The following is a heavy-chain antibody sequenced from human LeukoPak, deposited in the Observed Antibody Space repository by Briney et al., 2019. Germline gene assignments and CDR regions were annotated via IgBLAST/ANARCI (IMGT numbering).Heavy chain of an antibody. D-gene: IGHD2-15*01. CDR1: GYTFTIYS. CDR2: ISAYNGKT. J-gene: IGHJ4*02. V-gene: IGHV1-18*01. Sequence: ASVSVSFTASGYTFTIYSISWVRQAPGQGVERMGWISAYNGKTIYAQKVKGRVTMTTDTSTSTAYMELRSLKSDDTAAYYCARASYCSGGSCYSDYWGQGTLVTVSS. CDR3: ARASYCSGGSCYSDY.